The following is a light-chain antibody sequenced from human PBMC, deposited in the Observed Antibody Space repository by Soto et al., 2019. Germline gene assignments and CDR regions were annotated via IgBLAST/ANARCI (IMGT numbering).Light chain of an antibody. Sequence: AVEITQSRSSLSASVGETATITCRASQGISDALAWYQQRPGRAPKLLIFDASNLKSGVPSRFRGSGSGTDFTLTISRLQPEDFTTYYCQQFNNSPPTFGGGTKVDIK. CDR1: QGISDA. J-gene: IGKJ4*01. CDR3: QQFNNSPPT. CDR2: DAS. V-gene: IGKV1D-13*01.